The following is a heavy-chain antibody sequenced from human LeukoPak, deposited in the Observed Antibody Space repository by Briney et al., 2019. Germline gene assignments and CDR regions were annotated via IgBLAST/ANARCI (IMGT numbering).Heavy chain of an antibody. CDR1: GFTFSIYG. D-gene: IGHD1-26*01. V-gene: IGHV3-23*01. J-gene: IGHJ2*01. CDR3: ARAPIVGATPYWYFDL. CDR2: ISDNGGNT. Sequence: GGSLRLSCAASGFTFSIYGMGWVRQAPGKGLDWVSSISDNGGNTYYADSAKGRFTISRDNSKNTLYLQMTSLRAEDTAVYYCARAPIVGATPYWYFDLWGRGTLVTVSS.